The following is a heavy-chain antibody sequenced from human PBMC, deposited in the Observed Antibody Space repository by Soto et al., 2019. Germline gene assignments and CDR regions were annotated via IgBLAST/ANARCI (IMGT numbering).Heavy chain of an antibody. J-gene: IGHJ4*02. CDR2: ISYDGSNK. CDR1: GFTFSNYG. CDR3: AKDVSQYSSSWAWYFDY. V-gene: IGHV3-30*18. D-gene: IGHD6-13*01. Sequence: GESLKISCAVSGFTFSNYGIHWVRQAPGKGLEWVSVISYDGSNKYYADSVKGRFTISRDNSKNTLYLQMNSLRAEDTAVYYCAKDVSQYSSSWAWYFDYWGQGTLVTVSS.